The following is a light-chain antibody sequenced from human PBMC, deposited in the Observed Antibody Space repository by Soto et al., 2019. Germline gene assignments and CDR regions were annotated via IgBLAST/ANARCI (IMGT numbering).Light chain of an antibody. CDR3: QQYCSSPWT. Sequence: DIVMTQSPDSLAVSLGERATINCKSSQRVLYSSSNKNYLAWYQQKPGQPPKLLIYWASTRESGLPDRFSGSGSGTDFTLTISSLQAEDVAVYYCQQYCSSPWTFGQGTKVEIK. V-gene: IGKV4-1*01. CDR1: QRVLYSSSNKNY. J-gene: IGKJ1*01. CDR2: WAS.